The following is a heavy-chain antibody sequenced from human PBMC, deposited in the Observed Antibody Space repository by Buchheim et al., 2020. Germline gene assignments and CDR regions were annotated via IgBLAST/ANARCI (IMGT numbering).Heavy chain of an antibody. V-gene: IGHV3-11*04. Sequence: QVQLVESGGGLVKPGGSLRLSCAASEFTFSDFYMTWFRQAPGKGLEWVSYISSSSSTIYYADSVKGRFTISRDNAKNSLYLQMNSLRDEDTAVYYCAREGYCSSTSCYIVADVWGQGTT. J-gene: IGHJ6*02. D-gene: IGHD2-2*02. CDR1: EFTFSDFY. CDR2: ISSSSSTI. CDR3: AREGYCSSTSCYIVADV.